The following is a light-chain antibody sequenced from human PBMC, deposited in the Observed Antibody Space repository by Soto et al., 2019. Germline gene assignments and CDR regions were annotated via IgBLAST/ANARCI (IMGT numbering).Light chain of an antibody. Sequence: AIQLTQSPSSLSASVGDRVTITCRASQGISSALAWYQQKPGKAPKLLIYDASSLESGVPSRFSGSGSGTDFTLTISILQPEDFATYYCQQFNSYPFLTFGGGTKVEIK. V-gene: IGKV1-13*02. J-gene: IGKJ4*01. CDR2: DAS. CDR1: QGISSA. CDR3: QQFNSYPFLT.